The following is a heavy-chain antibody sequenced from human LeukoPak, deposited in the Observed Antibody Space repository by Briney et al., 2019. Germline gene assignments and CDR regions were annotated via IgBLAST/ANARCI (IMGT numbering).Heavy chain of an antibody. CDR3: ARAHLFDAAVQLVGYFDY. D-gene: IGHD6-6*01. CDR1: GGSISSSSYY. CDR2: IYYSGST. V-gene: IGHV4-39*07. J-gene: IGHJ4*02. Sequence: SETLSLTCTVSGGSISSSSYYWGWIRQPPGKGLEWIGSIYYSGSTYYNPSLKSRVTISVDTSKNQFSLKLSSVTAADTAVYYCARAHLFDAAVQLVGYFDYWGQGTLVTVSS.